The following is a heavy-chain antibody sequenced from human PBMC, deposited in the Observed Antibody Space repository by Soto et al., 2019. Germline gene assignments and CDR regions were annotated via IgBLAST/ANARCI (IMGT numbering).Heavy chain of an antibody. Sequence: GGSLRLSCAASGFTFSSYSMNWVRQAPGKGLEWVSYISSSSSTIYYADSVKGRFTISRDNAKNSLYLQMNSLRAEDTAVYYCARADANYGDYGDAFDIWGQGTMVTVSS. CDR3: ARADANYGDYGDAFDI. CDR1: GFTFSSYS. D-gene: IGHD4-17*01. J-gene: IGHJ3*02. CDR2: ISSSSSTI. V-gene: IGHV3-48*01.